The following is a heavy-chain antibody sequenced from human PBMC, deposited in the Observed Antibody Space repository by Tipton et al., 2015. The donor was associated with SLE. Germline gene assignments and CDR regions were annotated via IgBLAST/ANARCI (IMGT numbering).Heavy chain of an antibody. CDR3: ASGYCSGGSCYSNY. J-gene: IGHJ4*02. D-gene: IGHD2-15*01. CDR1: GGSFSGYY. CDR2: INHSGST. V-gene: IGHV4-34*01. Sequence: TLSLTCAVYGGSFSGYYWSWIRQPPGKGLEWIGEINHSGSTNYNPSLKSRVTISVDTSKNQFSLKLSSVTAADTAVYYCASGYCSGGSCYSNYWGQGTLVTVSS.